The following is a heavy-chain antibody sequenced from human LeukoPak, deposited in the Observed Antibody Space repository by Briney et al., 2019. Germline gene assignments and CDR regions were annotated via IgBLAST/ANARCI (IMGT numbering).Heavy chain of an antibody. D-gene: IGHD3-10*01. J-gene: IGHJ4*02. Sequence: GIGRIYTSGSTNYNPSLKRRVTMSVDTSKNQFSLKLSSVTAADTAVYYCARDQFELPDYWGQGTLVTVSS. CDR2: IYTSGST. V-gene: IGHV4-4*07. CDR3: ARDQFELPDY.